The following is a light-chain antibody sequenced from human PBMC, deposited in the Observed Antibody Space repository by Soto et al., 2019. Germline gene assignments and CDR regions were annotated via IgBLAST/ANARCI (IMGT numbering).Light chain of an antibody. J-gene: IGKJ1*01. CDR2: AAS. V-gene: IGKV1-39*01. CDR1: QSIRKY. Sequence: DIQMAQSPSSLSASVGDRVIITCRASQSIRKYLNWYQHKPGKVPTLLIYAASRLHSGVPSRFSRSGSGTEFPLPITSLEPEDFATYYCQQSGDNHPWTFGQGTKVHIK. CDR3: QQSGDNHPWT.